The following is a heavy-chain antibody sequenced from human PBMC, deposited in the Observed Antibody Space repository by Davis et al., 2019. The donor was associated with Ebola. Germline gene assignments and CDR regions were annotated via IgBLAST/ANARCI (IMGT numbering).Heavy chain of an antibody. Sequence: SETLSLTCTVSGGSISSGGYYWSWIRQPPGKGLEWIGYIYYSGSTNYNPSLKSRVTISVDTSKNQFSLKLSSVTAADTAVYYCARGSGITGTLMDVWGQGTTVTVSS. CDR2: IYYSGST. V-gene: IGHV4-61*08. CDR1: GGSISSGGYY. CDR3: ARGSGITGTLMDV. J-gene: IGHJ6*02. D-gene: IGHD1-7*01.